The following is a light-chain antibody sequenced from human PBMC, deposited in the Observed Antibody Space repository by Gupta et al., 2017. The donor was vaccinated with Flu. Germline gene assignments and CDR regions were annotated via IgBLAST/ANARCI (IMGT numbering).Light chain of an antibody. Sequence: QSALTQPASVSGSPGQAITISCTGTSSDVGGYNYVSWYQQHPGKAPKLMIYEVSNRPSGVSNLFSGSKSGNTASLTISGLQAEDEADYYCSSYTSSSTVVVGGGTKLTVL. CDR1: SSDVGGYNY. CDR3: SSYTSSSTVV. CDR2: EVS. V-gene: IGLV2-14*01. J-gene: IGLJ2*01.